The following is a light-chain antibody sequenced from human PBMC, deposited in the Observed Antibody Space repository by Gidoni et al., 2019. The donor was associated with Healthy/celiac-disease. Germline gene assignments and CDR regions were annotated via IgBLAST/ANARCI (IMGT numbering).Light chain of an antibody. CDR1: QSGSSSY. J-gene: IGKJ1*01. V-gene: IGKV3-20*01. Sequence: EMVLTQSPGNLSLSPGERATPSCRARQSGSSSYLAWYQQKPGKAPRLLISGASSRATGLPDRFSGSGSGTDFTLTISRLEPEDFAVYYCQQYGSSPWTFGQGTKVEIK. CDR2: GAS. CDR3: QQYGSSPWT.